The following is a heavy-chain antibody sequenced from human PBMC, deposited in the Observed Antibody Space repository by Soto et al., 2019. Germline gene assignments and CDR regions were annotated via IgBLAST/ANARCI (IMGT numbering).Heavy chain of an antibody. J-gene: IGHJ4*02. V-gene: IGHV3-21*06. CDR3: ARESEDLTSNFDY. CDR1: GFTFTRYS. CDR2: ISSTTNYI. Sequence: GGSLRLSCAASGFTFTRYSMNWVRQAPGKGLVWVSSISSTTNYIYYGDSMKGRFTISRDNAKNSLYLEMNSLRAEDTAVYYCARESEDLTSNFDYWGQGTLVTVSS.